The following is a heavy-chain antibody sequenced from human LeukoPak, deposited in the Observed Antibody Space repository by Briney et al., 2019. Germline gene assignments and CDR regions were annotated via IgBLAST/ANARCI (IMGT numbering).Heavy chain of an antibody. CDR3: AALMGTSWDDV. Sequence: GGSLRLSCTASEFALRKYNIHWVRQAPGQGLEWVALILYDGSNYYDADSVRGRFSISRDNSKDTVYLDMNSLRPEDTGIYYCAALMGTSWDDVWGRGTTVIVSS. CDR1: EFALRKYN. V-gene: IGHV3-30*04. CDR2: ILYDGSNY. D-gene: IGHD1-26*01. J-gene: IGHJ6*02.